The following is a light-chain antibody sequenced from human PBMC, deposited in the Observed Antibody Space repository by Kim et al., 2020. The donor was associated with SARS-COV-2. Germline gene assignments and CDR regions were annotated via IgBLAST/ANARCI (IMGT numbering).Light chain of an antibody. CDR3: QAWDSSIVV. J-gene: IGLJ2*01. V-gene: IGLV3-1*01. CDR2: EES. Sequence: SVSPGQTASITCSGDKLGAKYVCWYQQKPGQSPVLVIYEESKRPSGIPERFSGSNSGNTATLTISGTQAMDEADYYCQAWDSSIVVFGGGTQLTVL. CDR1: KLGAKY.